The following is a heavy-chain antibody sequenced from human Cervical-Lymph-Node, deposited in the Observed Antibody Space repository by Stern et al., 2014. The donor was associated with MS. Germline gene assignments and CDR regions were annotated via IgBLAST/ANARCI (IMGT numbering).Heavy chain of an antibody. D-gene: IGHD6-19*01. Sequence: VQLLESGGGVVQPGRSLRLSCAASGFTFDNYAMHWVRQPPGKGLEWVTFISYGGNSEDYADSVKGRFTTSRDNSRNTLYLQLNSLRVDDTAIYYCARGGRGSGLDYWGQGALVSVSS. V-gene: IGHV3-30-3*01. CDR2: ISYGGNSE. CDR1: GFTFDNYA. J-gene: IGHJ4*02. CDR3: ARGGRGSGLDY.